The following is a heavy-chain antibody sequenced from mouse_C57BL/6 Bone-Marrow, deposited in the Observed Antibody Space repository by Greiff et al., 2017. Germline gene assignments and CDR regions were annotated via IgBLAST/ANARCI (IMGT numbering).Heavy chain of an antibody. CDR3: TRSSYVPFAY. D-gene: IGHD1-1*01. J-gene: IGHJ3*01. CDR2: IYPGNSDT. CDR1: GYTFPSYW. V-gene: IGHV1-5*01. Sequence: VQLQQSGTVLARPGASVKMSCKTSGYTFPSYWMHWVKPRPGQGLEWIGAIYPGNSDTSYNQKFKGKANLTAVTSARTAYMELSSLTNEDSAVYYCTRSSYVPFAYWGQGTLVTVSA.